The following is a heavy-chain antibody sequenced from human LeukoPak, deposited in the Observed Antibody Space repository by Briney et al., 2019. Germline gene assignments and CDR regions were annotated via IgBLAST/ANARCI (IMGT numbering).Heavy chain of an antibody. Sequence: SGGSLRLSCAASGIIVSSSYMSWVRQAPGKGLEWIGEIYHSGSTNYNPSLKSRVTISVDKSKNQFSLKLSSVTAADTAVYYCARVNSLVPHFDYWGQGTLVTVSS. CDR1: GIIVSSSY. CDR2: IYHSGST. J-gene: IGHJ4*02. V-gene: IGHV4-4*02. CDR3: ARVNSLVPHFDY.